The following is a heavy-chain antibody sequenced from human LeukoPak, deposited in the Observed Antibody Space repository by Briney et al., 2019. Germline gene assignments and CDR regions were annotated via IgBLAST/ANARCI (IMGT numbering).Heavy chain of an antibody. CDR3: ACGYCRSTSCFVDC. V-gene: IGHV3-30-3*01. Sequence: GRSLRLSCAASGFTFSSYAMHWVRQAPGKGLEWVAVISYDGSNKYYADSVKGRFTISRDNSKNTLYLQMNSLRAEDTAVYYCACGYCRSTSCFVDCWGQGTLVTVSS. J-gene: IGHJ4*02. CDR1: GFTFSSYA. CDR2: ISYDGSNK. D-gene: IGHD2-2*03.